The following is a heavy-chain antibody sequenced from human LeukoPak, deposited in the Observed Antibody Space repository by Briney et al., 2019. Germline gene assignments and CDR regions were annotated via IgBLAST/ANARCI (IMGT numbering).Heavy chain of an antibody. V-gene: IGHV3-9*01. CDR2: ISWNSGSI. D-gene: IGHD4-11*01. Sequence: GGSLRLSCAVSGFTFDDYAMHWVRHAPGKGLGWVSGISWNSGSIGYAGSVKGRFNISRDNAKNSLYLQMNSLRAEDTAVYYCARGTPTTRDFDYWGQGTLVTVSS. CDR3: ARGTPTTRDFDY. CDR1: GFTFDDYA. J-gene: IGHJ4*02.